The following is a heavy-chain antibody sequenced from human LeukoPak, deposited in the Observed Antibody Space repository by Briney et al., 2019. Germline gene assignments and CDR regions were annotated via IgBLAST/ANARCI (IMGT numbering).Heavy chain of an antibody. CDR1: GGSISSGGYY. V-gene: IGHV4-30-2*01. J-gene: IGHJ4*02. D-gene: IGHD1-26*01. CDR3: ARARRSYYGY. Sequence: PSETLSLTCTVSGGSISSGGYYWSWIRQPPGKGLEWIGYIYHSGSTYYNPSLKSRVTISVDTSKNQFSLRLTSVTAADTAVYNCARARRSYYGYWGQGTLVTVSS. CDR2: IYHSGST.